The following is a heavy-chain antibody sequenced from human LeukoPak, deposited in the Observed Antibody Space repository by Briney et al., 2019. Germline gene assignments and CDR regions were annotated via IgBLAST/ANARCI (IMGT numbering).Heavy chain of an antibody. D-gene: IGHD1-20*01. CDR2: ISSSSSYI. V-gene: IGHV3-21*01. CDR1: GFTFSSYS. J-gene: IGHJ4*02. Sequence: PGGSLRLSCAASGFTFSSYSMNWVRQAPGKGLEWVSSISSSSSYIYYADSVKGRFTISRDNAKNSLYLQMNSLRAEDTAVYYCATGAITGRKTDYWGQGTLVTVSS. CDR3: ATGAITGRKTDY.